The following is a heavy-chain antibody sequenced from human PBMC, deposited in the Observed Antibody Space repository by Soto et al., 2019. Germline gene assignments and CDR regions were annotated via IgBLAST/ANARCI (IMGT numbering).Heavy chain of an antibody. V-gene: IGHV1-69*01. CDR3: ARDGTYYDILTGHYYYYGIDV. CDR1: GGTFSSYA. Sequence: QVQLVQSGAEVKKPGSSVKVSCKASGGTFSSYAISWVRQAPGQGLEWTGGTIPIFGTANYAQKFQGRVTISADESTSRGYMELSSLRSDDTAVYYCARDGTYYDILTGHYYYYGIDVWGQGTTVTVSS. J-gene: IGHJ6*02. D-gene: IGHD3-9*01. CDR2: TIPIFGTA.